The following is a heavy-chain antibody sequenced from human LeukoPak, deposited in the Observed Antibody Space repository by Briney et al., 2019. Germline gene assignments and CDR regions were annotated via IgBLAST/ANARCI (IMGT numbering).Heavy chain of an antibody. Sequence: ASVKVSCKASGYTFTSYAMHWVRQAPGQRLEWMGWINAVNGNTKYSQKFQGRVTITRDTSASTAYMELSSLRSDDTAVYYCARYNPRSRDFHTPPNYDSSALGDYWGQGTLVTVSS. CDR1: GYTFTSYA. D-gene: IGHD3-22*01. V-gene: IGHV1-3*01. CDR3: ARYNPRSRDFHTPPNYDSSALGDY. J-gene: IGHJ4*02. CDR2: INAVNGNT.